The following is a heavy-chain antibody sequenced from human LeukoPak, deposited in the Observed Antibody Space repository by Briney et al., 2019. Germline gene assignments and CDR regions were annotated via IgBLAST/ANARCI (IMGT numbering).Heavy chain of an antibody. J-gene: IGHJ4*02. CDR2: ISYDGSNK. CDR1: GFTFSSYA. D-gene: IGHD3-22*01. CDR3: ARVNFYYYGSSGYYDY. V-gene: IGHV3-30-3*01. Sequence: GRSLRLSCAASGFTFSSYAMHWVRQAPGKGLEWVAVISYDGSNKYYADSVKGRFTISRDNSKNTLYLQMNSLRAEDTAVYYCARVNFYYYGSSGYYDYWGQGTLVTVSS.